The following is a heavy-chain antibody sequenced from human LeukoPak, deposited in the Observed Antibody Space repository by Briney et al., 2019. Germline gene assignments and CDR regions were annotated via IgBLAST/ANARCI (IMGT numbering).Heavy chain of an antibody. V-gene: IGHV3-15*01. CDR1: GFTFSNAW. Sequence: GGSLRLSCAASGFTFSNAWMSWVRQAPGKGLEWVGRSKSKIDGGATDYAEPVKGRFTISRDDSRATLYLQMSSLKAEDTAVHYCTTERGSASWYEYYFDNWGQGTLVTVAS. J-gene: IGHJ4*02. D-gene: IGHD6-13*01. CDR3: TTERGSASWYEYYFDN. CDR2: SKSKIDGGAT.